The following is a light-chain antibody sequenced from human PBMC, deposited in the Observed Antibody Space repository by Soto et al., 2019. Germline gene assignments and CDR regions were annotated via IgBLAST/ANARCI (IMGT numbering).Light chain of an antibody. V-gene: IGKV1-5*01. Sequence: DIQMTQSPSTLSASVGDGGTITCRASQSIGTWLAWYQQKPGQAPKVLIYDVSTSKSGVPSRFGGSASATEFTLSISSLQPDDFATYCCQQYKSYWTFGQGTKVDIK. CDR2: DVS. J-gene: IGKJ1*01. CDR3: QQYKSYWT. CDR1: QSIGTW.